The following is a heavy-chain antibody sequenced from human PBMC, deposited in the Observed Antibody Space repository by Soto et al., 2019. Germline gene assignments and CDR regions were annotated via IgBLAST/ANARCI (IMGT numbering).Heavy chain of an antibody. D-gene: IGHD6-6*01. Sequence: SETLSITCAVYGESFSGYYWSWIRQPPGKGLEWIGEINHSGSTNYNPSLKSRVTISVDTSKNQFSLKLSSVTAADTAVYYCARSIAARRGTIDYWGQGTLVTVSS. CDR2: INHSGST. CDR3: ARSIAARRGTIDY. V-gene: IGHV4-34*01. CDR1: GESFSGYY. J-gene: IGHJ4*02.